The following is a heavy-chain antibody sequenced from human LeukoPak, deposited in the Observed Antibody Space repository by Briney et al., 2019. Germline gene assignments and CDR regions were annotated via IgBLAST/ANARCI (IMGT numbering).Heavy chain of an antibody. V-gene: IGHV4-59*01. D-gene: IGHD2-15*01. CDR2: IYYSGST. J-gene: IGHJ1*01. Sequence: PSETLSLTCTVSGGSISSYYWSWIRQPPGKGLEWIGYIYYSGSTNYNPSLKSRVTISVDTSKNQFSLKLSSVTAADTAVYYCARGPIVVVVAANGYLENWGQGTLVTVSS. CDR3: ARGPIVVVVAANGYLEN. CDR1: GGSISSYY.